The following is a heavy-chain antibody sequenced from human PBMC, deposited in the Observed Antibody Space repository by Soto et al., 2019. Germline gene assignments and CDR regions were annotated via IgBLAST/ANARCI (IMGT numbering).Heavy chain of an antibody. D-gene: IGHD6-13*01. CDR1: GFTFSSYG. J-gene: IGHJ4*02. CDR3: AKVPRAAADYYFDY. Sequence: QVQLVESGGGVVQPGRSLRLSCAASGFTFSSYGMHWVRQAPGKGLEWVAVISYDGSNKYYADSVKGRFTISRDNSKNTLYLKMNSLRAEDTAVYYCAKVPRAAADYYFDYWGQGTLVTVSS. V-gene: IGHV3-30*18. CDR2: ISYDGSNK.